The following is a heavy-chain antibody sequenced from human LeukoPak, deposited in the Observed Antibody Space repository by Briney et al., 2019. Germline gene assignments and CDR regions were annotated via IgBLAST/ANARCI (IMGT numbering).Heavy chain of an antibody. CDR3: ARDWDDYGVDY. V-gene: IGHV4-61*01. CDR1: GGSVSSGSYY. CDR2: IYYSGST. Sequence: SETLSLTCTVSGGSVSSGSYYWSWIRQSPGKGLEWIGYIYYSGSTNYNPSLKSRVTISVDTSKNQFSLKLSSVTAADTAVYYCARDWDDYGVDYWGQGTLVTVSS. J-gene: IGHJ4*02. D-gene: IGHD4-17*01.